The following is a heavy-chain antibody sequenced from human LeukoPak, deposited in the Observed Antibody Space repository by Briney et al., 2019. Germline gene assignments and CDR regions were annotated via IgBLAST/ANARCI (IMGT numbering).Heavy chain of an antibody. V-gene: IGHV4-59*12. J-gene: IGHJ4*02. D-gene: IGHD1-26*01. CDR3: ARLISGSYYDYFDY. CDR1: GGSISSYY. CDR2: IYYSGST. Sequence: SETLSLTCTVSGGSISSYYWSWIRQPPGKGLEWIGFIYYSGSTNYNPSLKSRVTISVDTSKNQFSLKLSSVTAADTAVYYCARLISGSYYDYFDYWGQGMLLTVSS.